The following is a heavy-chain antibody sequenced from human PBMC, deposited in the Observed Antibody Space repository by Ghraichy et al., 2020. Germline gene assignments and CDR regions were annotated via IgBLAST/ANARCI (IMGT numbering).Heavy chain of an antibody. J-gene: IGHJ4*02. Sequence: GGSLRLSCVDSGLTFSYAWMSWVRQAPGKGLEWVGRITSKVDGETTDYAAPAEGRFTISRDDSRNTLYLQMNSLKTEDTAVYYCTTHQRGSYKGIFVSWGQGTLVTVSS. D-gene: IGHD3-10*01. CDR2: ITSKVDGETT. CDR3: TTHQRGSYKGIFVS. V-gene: IGHV3-15*01. CDR1: GLTFSYAW.